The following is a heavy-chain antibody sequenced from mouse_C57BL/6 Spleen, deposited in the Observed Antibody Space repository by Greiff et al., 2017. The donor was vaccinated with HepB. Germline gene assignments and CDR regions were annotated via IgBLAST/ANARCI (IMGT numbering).Heavy chain of an antibody. CDR3: ARRIYYGSSHYAMDY. CDR2: ISSGGSYT. J-gene: IGHJ4*01. Sequence: EVHLVESGGDLVKPGGSLKLSCAASGFTFSSYGMSWVRQTPDKRLEWVATISSGGSYTYYPDSVKGRFTISRDNAKNTLYLQMSSLKSEDTAMYYCARRIYYGSSHYAMDYWGQGTSVTVSS. V-gene: IGHV5-6*01. D-gene: IGHD1-1*01. CDR1: GFTFSSYG.